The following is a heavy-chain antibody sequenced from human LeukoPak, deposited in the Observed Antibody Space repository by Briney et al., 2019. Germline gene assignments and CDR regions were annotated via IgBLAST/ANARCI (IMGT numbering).Heavy chain of an antibody. CDR3: ARPYSSGWWYFDY. CDR2: INSDGSST. V-gene: IGHV3-74*01. D-gene: IGHD6-19*01. CDR1: GFTFSSYW. Sequence: PGGSLRLSCAASGFTFSSYWMHWVRQAPRKGLVWVSRINSDGSSTSYADSVKGRFTISRDNARDTLYLQMNSLRAEDTAVYYCARPYSSGWWYFDYWGQGTLVTVSS. J-gene: IGHJ4*02.